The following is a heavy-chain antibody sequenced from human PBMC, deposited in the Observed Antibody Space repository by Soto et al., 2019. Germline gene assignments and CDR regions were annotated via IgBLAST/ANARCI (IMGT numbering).Heavy chain of an antibody. CDR2: ISAYNGNT. CDR3: ARXLSVPAAIFLRRNWFDP. J-gene: IGHJ5*02. CDR1: GYTFTSYG. Sequence: GASVKVSCKASGYTFTSYGISWVRQAPGQGLEWMGWISAYNGNTNYAQKLQGRVTMTTDTSTSTAYMELRSLRSDDTAVYYCARXLSVPAAIFLRRNWFDPWGQGTLVTVSS. V-gene: IGHV1-18*04. D-gene: IGHD2-2*02.